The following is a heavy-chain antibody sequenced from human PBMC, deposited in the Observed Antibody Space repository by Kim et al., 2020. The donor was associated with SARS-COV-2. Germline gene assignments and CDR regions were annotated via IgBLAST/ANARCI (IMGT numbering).Heavy chain of an antibody. J-gene: IGHJ4*02. Sequence: SETLSLTCTVSGGSISSYYWSWIRQPPGKGLEWIGYIYYSGSTNYNPSLKSRVTISVDTSKNQFSLKLSSVTAADTAVYYCARDAWGSGGSSPLGLFDYWGQGTLVTVSS. V-gene: IGHV4-59*13. CDR1: GGSISSYY. CDR2: IYYSGST. CDR3: ARDAWGSGGSSPLGLFDY. D-gene: IGHD2-15*01.